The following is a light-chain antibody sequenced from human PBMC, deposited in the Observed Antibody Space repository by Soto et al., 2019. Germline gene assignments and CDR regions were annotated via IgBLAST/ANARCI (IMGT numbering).Light chain of an antibody. V-gene: IGLV1-47*01. J-gene: IGLJ2*01. Sequence: QSVLTQPPSASGTPGQRVTIPCSGSSSNIGSNYVYWYQQLPGTAPTLLIYRNNHRPSGVPDRFSGSNSGTSASLSISGLGSEAEADYYCAAWEDSLSGRVFGGGTKLTVL. CDR2: RNN. CDR3: AAWEDSLSGRV. CDR1: SSNIGSNY.